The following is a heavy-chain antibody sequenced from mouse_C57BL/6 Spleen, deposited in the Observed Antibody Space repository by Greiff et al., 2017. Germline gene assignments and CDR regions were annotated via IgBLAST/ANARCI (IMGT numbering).Heavy chain of an antibody. V-gene: IGHV1-72*01. CDR3: ASQYYYDYDGFYYAMDY. J-gene: IGHJ4*01. Sequence: QVQLQQPGAELVKPGASVKLSCKASGYTFTSYWMHWVKQRPGRGLEWIGRIDPNSGGTKYNEKFKSKATLTVDKPSSTAHMQLSSLTSEDSAVYYCASQYYYDYDGFYYAMDYWGQGTSVTVSS. D-gene: IGHD2-4*01. CDR2: IDPNSGGT. CDR1: GYTFTSYW.